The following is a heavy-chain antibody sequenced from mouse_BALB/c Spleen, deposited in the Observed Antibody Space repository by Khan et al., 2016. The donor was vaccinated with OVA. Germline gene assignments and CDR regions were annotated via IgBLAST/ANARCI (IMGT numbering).Heavy chain of an antibody. J-gene: IGHJ2*01. CDR3: ASSVTITTVVATDFDY. Sequence: EVQLQESGPGLVKPSQSLSLTCTVTGYSITSDYAWNWIRQFPGNKLEWMGYISYSGRTSYNPSLKSRISITRDTSKNQFFLQLNSVTTEDTATYYCASSVTITTVVATDFDYWGQGTTLTVCS. D-gene: IGHD1-1*01. CDR2: ISYSGRT. CDR1: GYSITSDYA. V-gene: IGHV3-2*02.